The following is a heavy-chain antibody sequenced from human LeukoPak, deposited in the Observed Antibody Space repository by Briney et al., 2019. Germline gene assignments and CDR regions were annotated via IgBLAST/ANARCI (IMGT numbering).Heavy chain of an antibody. CDR2: ISAYNGNT. V-gene: IGHV1-18*01. D-gene: IGHD3-10*01. CDR3: ASPGSWGPRGYYYGMDV. J-gene: IGHJ6*02. CDR1: GYTFTSYG. Sequence: ASVKVSCKASGYTFTSYGISWVRQAPGQGLEWMGWISAYNGNTNYAQKLQGRVTMTTDTSTSTAYMELRSLRSDDTAVYYCASPGSWGPRGYYYGMDVWGQGTTVTVSS.